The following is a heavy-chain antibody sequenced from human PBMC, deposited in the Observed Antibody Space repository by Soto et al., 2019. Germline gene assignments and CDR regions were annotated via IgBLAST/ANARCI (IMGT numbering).Heavy chain of an antibody. Sequence: EVQVLESGGGLVQPGGSLRLSCAASGFTFSSFHMNWVRQAPGKGLEWVSTIGGGGGDINYADSVKGRFTISRDNSKNTIHLQMIGLRDEDTAIYYCAKRYSRDWGAGMDVWGQGTTVTVSS. CDR2: IGGGGGDI. J-gene: IGHJ6*02. D-gene: IGHD5-12*01. V-gene: IGHV3-23*01. CDR3: AKRYSRDWGAGMDV. CDR1: GFTFSSFH.